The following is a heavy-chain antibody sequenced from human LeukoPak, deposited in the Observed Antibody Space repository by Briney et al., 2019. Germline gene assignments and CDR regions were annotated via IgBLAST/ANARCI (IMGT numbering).Heavy chain of an antibody. Sequence: GGSLRLSPAASRVTPCSYATSCVPPAPGRGLGCGSDICVSVAATYSAHSVKGRFTISRDNSKNTLYLQMNSLRAEDRAVYYCAKGGYSSSWSYYFDYWGQGTLVTVSS. CDR1: RVTPCSYA. CDR3: AKGGYSSSWSYYFDY. V-gene: IGHV3-23*01. J-gene: IGHJ4*02. CDR2: ICVSVAAT. D-gene: IGHD6-13*01.